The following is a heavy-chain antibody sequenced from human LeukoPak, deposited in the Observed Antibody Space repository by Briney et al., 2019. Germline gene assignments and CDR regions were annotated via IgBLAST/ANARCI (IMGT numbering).Heavy chain of an antibody. CDR1: GFTFSSYG. V-gene: IGHV3-23*01. CDR2: ISGSGGST. Sequence: GGTLRLSCAASGFTFSSYGMSWVRQAPGKGLEWVSGISGSGGSTYYADSVKGRFTISRDNSKNSLYLQMNSLRTEDTALYYCAKESVLRGERRIFDYWGQGTLVTVSS. CDR3: AKESVLRGERRIFDY. D-gene: IGHD3-3*01. J-gene: IGHJ4*02.